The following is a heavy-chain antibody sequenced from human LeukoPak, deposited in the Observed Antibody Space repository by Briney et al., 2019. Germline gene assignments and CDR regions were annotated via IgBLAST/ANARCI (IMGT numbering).Heavy chain of an antibody. CDR1: GGSISSYY. CDR3: ARGTGANYYYYYYMDV. V-gene: IGHV4-4*07. D-gene: IGHD7-27*01. CDR2: IYTSGST. Sequence: SETLSPTCTVSGGSISSYYWSWIRQPAGKGLEWIGRIYTSGSTNYNPSLKSRATMSVDTSKNQFSLKLSSVTAADTAVYYCARGTGANYYYYYYMDVWGKGTTVTISS. J-gene: IGHJ6*03.